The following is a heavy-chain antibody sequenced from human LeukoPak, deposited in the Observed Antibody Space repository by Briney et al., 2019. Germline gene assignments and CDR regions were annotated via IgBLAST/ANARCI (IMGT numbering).Heavy chain of an antibody. V-gene: IGHV3-48*01. CDR2: IDSGSNNI. D-gene: IGHD6-13*01. J-gene: IGHJ5*02. CDR3: ARYSSSWSRSDRFDP. Sequence: GGSLRLSCAASGFTFSTYSMNWVRQAPGKGLEWVSDIDSGSNNIHYADSVKGRFTISRDDAKNSLYLQMDSLRAEDTAVYYCARYSSSWSRSDRFDPWGQGTLVTVSS. CDR1: GFTFSTYS.